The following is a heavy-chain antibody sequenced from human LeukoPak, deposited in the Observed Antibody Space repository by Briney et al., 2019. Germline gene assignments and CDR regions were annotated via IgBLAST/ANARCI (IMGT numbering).Heavy chain of an antibody. V-gene: IGHV3-33*01. J-gene: IGHJ3*02. Sequence: GGSLRLSCAASGFTFSSYGMHWVRQAPGKGLEWVAVIWYDGSNKYYADSVKGRFTISRDNSKNTLYLQMNSLGAEDTAVYYCARAMKRWLQFSNFGAFDIWGQGTMVTVSS. CDR2: IWYDGSNK. CDR3: ARAMKRWLQFSNFGAFDI. CDR1: GFTFSSYG. D-gene: IGHD5-24*01.